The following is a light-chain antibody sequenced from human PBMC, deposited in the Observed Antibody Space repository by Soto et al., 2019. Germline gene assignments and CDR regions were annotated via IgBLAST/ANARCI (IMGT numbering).Light chain of an antibody. CDR3: QTCGANFEV. V-gene: IGLV4-69*01. CDR1: SGHSTYA. Sequence: QSVLTQSPSASATLGASVKLTCTLDSGHSTYAIAWHQHQPEKGPRYLMKVDTDGSHNKGDGIPDRFSGSNSGAERYLTVSSLQAEDEDDYYCQTCGANFEVFGGGTKLTVL. CDR2: VDTDGSH. J-gene: IGLJ3*02.